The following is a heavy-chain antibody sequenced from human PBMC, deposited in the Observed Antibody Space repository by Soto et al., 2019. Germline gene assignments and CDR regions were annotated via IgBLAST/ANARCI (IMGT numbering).Heavy chain of an antibody. CDR1: GFTFSTYN. CDR2: ISSSKSAI. V-gene: IGHV3-48*01. D-gene: IGHD3-3*01. CDR3: ARVISDLSWFDL. J-gene: IGHJ5*02. Sequence: EVQLVESGGGLVQPGGSLRLSCAASGFTFSTYNMNWVRQAPGKGLDWGSYISSSKSAIYYADSVKGRFTISRDNSKNSLYLQMNSLRAEDTAVYYCARVISDLSWFDLWGQGTLVTVSS.